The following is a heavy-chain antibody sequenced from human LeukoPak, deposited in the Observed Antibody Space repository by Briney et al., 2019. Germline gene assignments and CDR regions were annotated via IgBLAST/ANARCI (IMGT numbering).Heavy chain of an antibody. CDR1: GFTFSSYT. J-gene: IGHJ6*02. V-gene: IGHV3-23*01. CDR3: AKSLPRYYYYGMDV. CDR2: ISGSGGST. Sequence: GGSLRLSCAASGFTFSSYTMSWVRQAPGKGLEWVSAISGSGGSTYYADSVKGRFTISRDNSKNTLNLQMNSLRAEDTAVYYCAKSLPRYYYYGMDVWGQGTTVTVSS.